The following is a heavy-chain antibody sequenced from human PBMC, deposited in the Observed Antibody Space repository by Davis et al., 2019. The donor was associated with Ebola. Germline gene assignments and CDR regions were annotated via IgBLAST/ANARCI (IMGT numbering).Heavy chain of an antibody. D-gene: IGHD3-16*01. CDR3: ARGDLGLVSVVYNWFDP. J-gene: IGHJ5*01. Sequence: KVSCKGSGYSFTSYWIGWVRQMPGKGLEWMGIIYPGDSDTRYSPSFQGQVTISADKSISTAYLQWSSLKASDTAMYYCARGDLGLVSVVYNWFDPWGQGTTVTVSS. CDR2: IYPGDSDT. CDR1: GYSFTSYW. V-gene: IGHV5-51*01.